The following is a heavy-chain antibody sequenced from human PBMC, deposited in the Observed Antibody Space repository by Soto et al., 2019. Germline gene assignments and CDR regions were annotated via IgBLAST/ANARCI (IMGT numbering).Heavy chain of an antibody. CDR3: ARRCSGGNCKSSRYFYGMDV. Sequence: SVKVSCKASGGTFSSYAISWVRQAPGQGLEWMGGIIPIFGTANYAQKFQGRVTITADESTSTAYMELSSLRSEDTAVYYCARRCSGGNCKSSRYFYGMDVWGQGTTVTVSS. CDR2: IIPIFGTA. J-gene: IGHJ6*02. D-gene: IGHD2-15*01. V-gene: IGHV1-69*13. CDR1: GGTFSSYA.